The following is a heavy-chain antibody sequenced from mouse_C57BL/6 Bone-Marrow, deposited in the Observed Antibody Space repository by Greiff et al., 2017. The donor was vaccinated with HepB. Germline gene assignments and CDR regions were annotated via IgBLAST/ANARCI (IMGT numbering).Heavy chain of an antibody. Sequence: VQLQQSGAELVRPGASVKLSCTASGFNIKDDYMHWVKQRPEQGLEWIGWIDPENGDTEYASKFQGKATITADTSSNTAYLQLSSLTSEDTDVYYCTTLGAYAMDYWGQGTSVTVSS. V-gene: IGHV14-4*01. CDR3: TTLGAYAMDY. CDR1: GFNIKDDY. J-gene: IGHJ4*01. CDR2: IDPENGDT.